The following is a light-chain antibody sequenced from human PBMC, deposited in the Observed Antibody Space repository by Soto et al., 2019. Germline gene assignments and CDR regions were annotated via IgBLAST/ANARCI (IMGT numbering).Light chain of an antibody. J-gene: IGKJ1*01. Sequence: EIVLTQSPGTLSLAPGERATLSCRASQSVSSSYLAWYQQKPGQAPRLLIFGASNRATGIPDRFSGSGSRTDFTLTISRLEPEDFTLYFCQQYGSSPLTFGQGTKVEI. CDR3: QQYGSSPLT. V-gene: IGKV3-20*01. CDR2: GAS. CDR1: QSVSSSY.